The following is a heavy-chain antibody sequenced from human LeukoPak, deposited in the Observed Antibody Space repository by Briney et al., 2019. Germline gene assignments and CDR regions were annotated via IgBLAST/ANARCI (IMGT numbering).Heavy chain of an antibody. V-gene: IGHV3-30*04. CDR2: ISYDGSNK. CDR1: GFTFSSYA. D-gene: IGHD3-22*01. CDR3: AGDEIVVVITGAFDI. Sequence: GRSLRLSCAASGFTFSSYAMHWVRQAPGKGLEWVAVISYDGSNKYYADSVKGRFTISRDNSKNTLYLQMNSLRAEDTAVYYCAGDEIVVVITGAFDIWGQGTMVTVSS. J-gene: IGHJ3*02.